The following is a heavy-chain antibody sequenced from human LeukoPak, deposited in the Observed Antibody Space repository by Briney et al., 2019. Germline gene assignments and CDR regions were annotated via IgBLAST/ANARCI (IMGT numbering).Heavy chain of an antibody. CDR3: TRFNSGYDGNFDY. CDR1: GFTFSSYG. CDR2: IRYDGSNK. D-gene: IGHD5-12*01. J-gene: IGHJ4*02. V-gene: IGHV3-30*02. Sequence: GGSLRLSCAASGFTFSSYGMHWVRQAPGKGLEWVAFIRYDGSNKYYADSVKGRFTISRDNSKNTLYLQMNSLKTEDTAVYYCTRFNSGYDGNFDYWGQGTLVTVSS.